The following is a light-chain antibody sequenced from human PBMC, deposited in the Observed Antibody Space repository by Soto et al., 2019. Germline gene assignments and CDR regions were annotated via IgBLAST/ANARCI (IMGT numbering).Light chain of an antibody. V-gene: IGLV2-14*01. J-gene: IGLJ1*01. Sequence: QLVLTQPASVSGSPGQSITISCTGTSSDVGDYNYVSWYQQLPGKAPKLMIYEVSRRPSGVSNRFSGSKSGNTASLTISGLQAEDEADYYCSSYTSTNSLYVFGTGTKLTVL. CDR1: SSDVGDYNY. CDR3: SSYTSTNSLYV. CDR2: EVS.